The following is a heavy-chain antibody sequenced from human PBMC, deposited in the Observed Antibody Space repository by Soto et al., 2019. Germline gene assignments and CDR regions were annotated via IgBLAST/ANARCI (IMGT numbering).Heavy chain of an antibody. V-gene: IGHV4-34*01. CDR3: ASSSFLRSGALFHGLDV. CDR2: INHSGST. D-gene: IGHD3-10*01. CDR1: GGSFSGYY. J-gene: IGHJ6*04. Sequence: SETLSLTCAVYGGSFSGYYWSWIRQPPGKGLEWIGEINHSGSTNYNPSLKSRVTISVDTSKNQFSLKLSSVTAADTAVYFCASSSFLRSGALFHGLDVWGKGTRVTVSS.